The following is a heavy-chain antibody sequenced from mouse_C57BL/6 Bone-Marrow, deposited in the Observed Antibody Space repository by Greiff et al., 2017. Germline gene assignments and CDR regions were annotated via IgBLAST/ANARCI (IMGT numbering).Heavy chain of an antibody. CDR1: GYAFSSSW. CDR3: ARRRFAY. J-gene: IGHJ3*01. CDR2: IYPGDGDT. V-gene: IGHV1-82*01. Sequence: VKLMESGPELVKPGASVKISCKASGYAFSSSWMNWVKQRPGKGLEWIGRIYPGDGDTNYNGKFKGKATLTADKSSSTAYMQPSSLTSEDSAVYFCARRRFAYWGQGTLVTVSA.